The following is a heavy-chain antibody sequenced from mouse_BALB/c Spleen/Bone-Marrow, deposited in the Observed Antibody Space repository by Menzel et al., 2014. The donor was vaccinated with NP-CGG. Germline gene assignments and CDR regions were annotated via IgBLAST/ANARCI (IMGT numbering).Heavy chain of an antibody. D-gene: IGHD1-1*01. CDR1: GYTFTSYW. J-gene: IGHJ3*01. CDR2: IDPSDSYT. V-gene: IGHV1S127*01. Sequence: QVQLQQPGAELVKPGASVKMSCKASGYTFTSYWMHWVKQRPGQGLEWIGTIDPSDSYTSYNQKFKGKATLTVDTSSSTAYMQLSSLTSEDSAVYYCTRRDTTVERAWFAYWGQGTLSLSLQ. CDR3: TRRDTTVERAWFAY.